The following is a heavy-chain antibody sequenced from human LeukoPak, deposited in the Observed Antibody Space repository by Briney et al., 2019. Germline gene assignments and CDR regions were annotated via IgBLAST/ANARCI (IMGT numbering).Heavy chain of an antibody. J-gene: IGHJ4*02. Sequence: GGSLRLSCAASGFTLRSYTMNWVRQAPGKGLEWVSSIGISSNKIYYADSVKGRFIISRDNAKNSLYLQMNSLRAEDTAVYYCARGVPGIAVAGEFDYWGQGTLVTVSS. V-gene: IGHV3-21*01. CDR3: ARGVPGIAVAGEFDY. CDR2: IGISSNKI. CDR1: GFTLRSYT. D-gene: IGHD6-19*01.